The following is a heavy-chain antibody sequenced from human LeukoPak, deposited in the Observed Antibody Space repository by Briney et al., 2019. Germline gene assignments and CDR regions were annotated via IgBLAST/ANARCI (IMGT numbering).Heavy chain of an antibody. CDR1: GFTFSSYS. CDR3: AKDRGSCSSTSCYGYYYYYMDV. V-gene: IGHV3-48*01. CDR2: ISSSSSTI. J-gene: IGHJ6*03. Sequence: PGGSLRLSCAASGFTFSSYSMNWVRQAPGKGLEWVSYISSSSSTIYYADSVKGRFTISRDNSKNTLYLQMNSLRAEDTAVHYCAKDRGSCSSTSCYGYYYYYMDVWGKGTTVTVSS. D-gene: IGHD2-2*01.